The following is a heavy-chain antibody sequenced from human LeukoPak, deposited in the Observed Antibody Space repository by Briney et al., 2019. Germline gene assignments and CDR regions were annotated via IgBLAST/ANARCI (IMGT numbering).Heavy chain of an antibody. V-gene: IGHV3-23*01. CDR1: GFTFSDYY. CDR2: ISGSGGST. Sequence: GGSLRLSCAASGFTFSDYYMNWIRQAPGKGLEWVSAISGSGGSTYYADSVKGRFTISRDNSKNTLYLQMNSLRAEDTAVYYCAKVAPVVVITYYFDYWGQGTLVTVSS. D-gene: IGHD3-22*01. CDR3: AKVAPVVVITYYFDY. J-gene: IGHJ4*02.